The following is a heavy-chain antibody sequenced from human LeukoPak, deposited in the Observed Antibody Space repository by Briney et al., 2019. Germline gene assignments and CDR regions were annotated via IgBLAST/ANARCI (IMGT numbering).Heavy chain of an antibody. CDR1: GGTFSSYA. J-gene: IGHJ4*02. V-gene: IGHV1-69*13. CDR2: IIPIFGTA. Sequence: ASVKVSCKASGGTFSSYAISWVRQAPGQGLEWMGGIIPIFGTANYAQKFQGRVTITADESTSTAYMELSILRSEDTAVYYCARDRGSSWYLGPPSSTPYFDYWGQGTLVTVSS. D-gene: IGHD6-13*01. CDR3: ARDRGSSWYLGPPSSTPYFDY.